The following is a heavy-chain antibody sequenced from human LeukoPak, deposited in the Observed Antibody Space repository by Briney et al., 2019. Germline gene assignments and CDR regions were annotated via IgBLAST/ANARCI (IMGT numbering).Heavy chain of an antibody. Sequence: GGSLRLSCAASGSTFSSHTMNWVRQAPGKGLEWVSYISSSSSTISYADSVKGRFTISRDNAKNSLFLQMSSLSAEDTAVNYCATYSSSWFTYYFDHWGQGTLVTVSS. J-gene: IGHJ4*02. CDR1: GSTFSSHT. CDR3: ATYSSSWFTYYFDH. V-gene: IGHV3-48*04. D-gene: IGHD6-13*01. CDR2: ISSSSSTI.